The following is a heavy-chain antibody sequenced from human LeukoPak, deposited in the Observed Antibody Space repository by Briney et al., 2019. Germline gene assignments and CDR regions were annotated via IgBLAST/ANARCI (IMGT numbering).Heavy chain of an antibody. V-gene: IGHV1-69*13. CDR1: GGTFSSYA. Sequence: SVKVSCKASGGTFSSYAISWVRQAPGQGLEWMGGIIPIFGTANYAQKFQGRVTITADESTSTAYMELSRLRSEDTAVYYCARVRDSSGYLIDYWGQGTLVTVSS. D-gene: IGHD3-22*01. CDR3: ARVRDSSGYLIDY. J-gene: IGHJ4*02. CDR2: IIPIFGTA.